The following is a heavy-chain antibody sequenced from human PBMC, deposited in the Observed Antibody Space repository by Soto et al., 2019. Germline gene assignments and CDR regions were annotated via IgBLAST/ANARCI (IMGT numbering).Heavy chain of an antibody. Sequence: QVQLQESGPGLVKPSQTLSLTCTVSGGSISSGDYYWSWIRQPPGKGLEWIGYIYYSGSTYYNPSLKRRVTISVDTSKNQFSLKLSSVTAADTAVYYCARDRLGPQPAYYYYSSNYGMDVWGQGTTVTVSS. J-gene: IGHJ6*02. CDR1: GGSISSGDYY. D-gene: IGHD3-22*01. CDR3: ARDRLGPQPAYYYYSSNYGMDV. CDR2: IYYSGST. V-gene: IGHV4-30-4*01.